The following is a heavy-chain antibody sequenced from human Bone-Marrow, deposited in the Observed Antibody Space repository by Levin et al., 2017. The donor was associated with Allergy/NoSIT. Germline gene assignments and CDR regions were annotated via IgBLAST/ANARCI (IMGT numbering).Heavy chain of an antibody. Sequence: GGSLRLSCAASGFVFSGYIMNWVRQAPGKGLEWVSCISSRGSNIYYADSVKGRFTISRDNAKNSLFLQLNTLRAEDTGVYYCTKAKTAVAYSGGWYHGEDAFDIWGLGTMVTVSS. V-gene: IGHV3-21*01. D-gene: IGHD6-19*01. CDR1: GFVFSGYI. CDR3: TKAKTAVAYSGGWYHGEDAFDI. CDR2: ISSRGSNI. J-gene: IGHJ3*02.